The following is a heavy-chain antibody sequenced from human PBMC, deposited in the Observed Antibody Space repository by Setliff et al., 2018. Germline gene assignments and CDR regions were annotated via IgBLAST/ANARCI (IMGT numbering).Heavy chain of an antibody. J-gene: IGHJ3*01. V-gene: IGHV4-34*01. CDR2: INHSGST. Sequence: NLPEPLSLTCAVYGGSFSTYYWNWIRQPPGKGLEWIGEINHSGSTNYNPSLKSRVTISVDTSKNQFSLKLRSVTAADTAVYYCASPRLSYYDNGAFPSDAFDLWGQGTMVTVSS. D-gene: IGHD3-22*01. CDR3: ASPRLSYYDNGAFPSDAFDL. CDR1: GGSFSTYY.